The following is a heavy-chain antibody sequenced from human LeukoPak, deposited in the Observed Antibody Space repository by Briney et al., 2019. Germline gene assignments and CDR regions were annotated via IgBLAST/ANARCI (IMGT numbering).Heavy chain of an antibody. Sequence: GGXLRLSCAASGFTFSSYAMSWVRQAPGKGLEWVSAISGSGGSTYYADSVKGRFTISRDNSKNTLYLQMNSLRAEDTAVYYCAKDLFAVTTATDYWGQGTLVTVSS. CDR2: ISGSGGST. D-gene: IGHD4-17*01. J-gene: IGHJ4*02. CDR1: GFTFSSYA. V-gene: IGHV3-23*01. CDR3: AKDLFAVTTATDY.